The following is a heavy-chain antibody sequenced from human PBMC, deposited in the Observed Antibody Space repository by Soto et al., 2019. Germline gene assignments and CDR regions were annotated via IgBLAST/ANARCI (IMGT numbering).Heavy chain of an antibody. J-gene: IGHJ3*02. Sequence: PGGSLRLSCAASGFTFINHARNLVRQTPGKGLEWVSVSSGSGGGTYYADSVRGRFTISRDKSKNTLYLQMNSLRAEDTAVYYCERSPYDDPDAFDIWGQGTMVTVS. V-gene: IGHV3-23*01. CDR3: ERSPYDDPDAFDI. CDR1: GFTFINHA. D-gene: IGHD3-16*01. CDR2: SSGSGGGT.